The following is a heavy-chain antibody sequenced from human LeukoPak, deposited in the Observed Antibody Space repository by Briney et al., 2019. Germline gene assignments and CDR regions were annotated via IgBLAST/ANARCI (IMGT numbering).Heavy chain of an antibody. CDR2: IIPIFGTA. V-gene: IGHV1-69*01. Sequence: SVKVSCKASGGTFRSYAISWVRQAPGQGLEWMGGIIPIFGTANYAQKFQGRVTITADESTTTAYMELNSLRSEDTAVYYCALEFRTFYAVFDYWGQGTLVTVSS. CDR1: GGTFRSYA. CDR3: ALEFRTFYAVFDY. J-gene: IGHJ4*02. D-gene: IGHD2-2*01.